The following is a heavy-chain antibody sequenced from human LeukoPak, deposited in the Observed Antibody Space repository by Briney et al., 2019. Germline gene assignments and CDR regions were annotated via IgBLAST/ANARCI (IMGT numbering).Heavy chain of an antibody. D-gene: IGHD2-21*01. CDR1: GGSISSSSYY. Sequence: PSETLSLTCTVSGGSISSSSYYWGWIRQPPGKGLEWIGSIYYSGSTYYNPSLKSRVTISVDTSKNPFSLKLSSVTAADAAVYYCASLSRGLAYCGGDCYYDYWGQGTLVTVSS. J-gene: IGHJ4*02. CDR2: IYYSGST. CDR3: ASLSRGLAYCGGDCYYDY. V-gene: IGHV4-39*01.